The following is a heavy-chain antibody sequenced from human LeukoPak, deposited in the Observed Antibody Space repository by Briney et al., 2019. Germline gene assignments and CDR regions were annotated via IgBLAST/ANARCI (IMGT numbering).Heavy chain of an antibody. J-gene: IGHJ6*02. CDR2: IKSKADGATT. D-gene: IGHD4-17*01. V-gene: IGHV3-15*01. CDR3: ATDLRTVTTFGHYYHGMDD. Sequence: GGSLRLSCVASGFAFSDAWMNRVRQAPGKGLYWVGRIKSKADGATTDYGTTVKGRFTISRDDSKNTFYLQMKSLKTEDTGVYYCATDLRTVTTFGHYYHGMDDWGQGTTVTVSS. CDR1: GFAFSDAW.